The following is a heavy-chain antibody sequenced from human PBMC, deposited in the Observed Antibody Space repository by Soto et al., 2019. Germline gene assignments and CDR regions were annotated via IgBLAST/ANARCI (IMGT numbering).Heavy chain of an antibody. CDR3: ASVKAGSYDWLDT. D-gene: IGHD3-10*01. Sequence: GGSLRLSCAASGFTFSNYWMHWVRQAPGKGLMWVSRINTDGSRTTYADSVQGRFAISRDNAKNTLYLQMNSLRAEDTAVYYCASVKAGSYDWLDTGGQGTMVTVSS. V-gene: IGHV3-74*01. CDR1: GFTFSNYW. CDR2: INTDGSRT. J-gene: IGHJ5*02.